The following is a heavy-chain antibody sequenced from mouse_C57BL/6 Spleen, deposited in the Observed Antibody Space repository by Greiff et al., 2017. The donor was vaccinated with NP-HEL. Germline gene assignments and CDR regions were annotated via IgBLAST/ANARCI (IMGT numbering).Heavy chain of an antibody. J-gene: IGHJ2*01. Sequence: VQLQQSGAELVRPGASVTLSCKASGYTFTDYEMHWVKQTPVHGLEWIGAIDPETGGTAYNQKFKGKAILTADKSSSTAYMELRSLTSEDSAVYYCTRLITTVVYFDYWGQGTTLTVSS. D-gene: IGHD1-1*01. CDR3: TRLITTVVYFDY. CDR2: IDPETGGT. CDR1: GYTFTDYE. V-gene: IGHV1-15*01.